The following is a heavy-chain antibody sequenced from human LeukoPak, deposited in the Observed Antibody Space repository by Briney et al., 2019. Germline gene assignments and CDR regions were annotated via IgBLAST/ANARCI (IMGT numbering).Heavy chain of an antibody. CDR3: ARVRGQQLVLGRFDP. D-gene: IGHD6-13*01. CDR1: GYTFTGYY. CDR2: INPNSGGT. J-gene: IGHJ5*02. V-gene: IGHV1-2*02. Sequence: ASVKVSCKASGYTFTGYYMHWVRQAPGQGLEWMGWINPNSGGTNYAQKFQGRVTMTRDTSISTAYMELSRLRSDDTAVYYCARVRGQQLVLGRFDPWGQGTLVTVSS.